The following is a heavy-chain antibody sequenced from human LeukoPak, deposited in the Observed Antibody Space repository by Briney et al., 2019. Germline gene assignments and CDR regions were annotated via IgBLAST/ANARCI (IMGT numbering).Heavy chain of an antibody. CDR1: GFTFDDYA. V-gene: IGHV3-9*01. Sequence: SLRLSCAASGFTFDDYAMHWVRQAPGKGLEWVSGISWNSGSIGYADSVKGRFTISRDNAKNSLYLQMNSLRAEDTALYYCAKATDGYYDSSGYYYPFDYWGQGTLVTVSS. CDR3: AKATDGYYDSSGYYYPFDY. J-gene: IGHJ4*02. D-gene: IGHD3-22*01. CDR2: ISWNSGSI.